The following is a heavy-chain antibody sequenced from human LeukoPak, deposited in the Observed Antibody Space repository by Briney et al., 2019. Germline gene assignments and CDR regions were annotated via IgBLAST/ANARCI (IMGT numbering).Heavy chain of an antibody. Sequence: GGSLRLSCAASGFTFRSYWMSWVRQAPGKGLEWVANIKHDGSVKYYVDSVKGRLTISRDNAKNSLYLQMNSLRAEDTAVYYCARVRHSYGLVYSYYFDYWGQGTLVTVSS. CDR2: IKHDGSVK. D-gene: IGHD5-18*01. CDR3: ARVRHSYGLVYSYYFDY. CDR1: GFTFRSYW. J-gene: IGHJ4*02. V-gene: IGHV3-7*01.